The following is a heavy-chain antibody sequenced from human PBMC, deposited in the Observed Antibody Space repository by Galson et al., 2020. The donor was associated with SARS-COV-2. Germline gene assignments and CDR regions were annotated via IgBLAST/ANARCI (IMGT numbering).Heavy chain of an antibody. D-gene: IGHD3-22*01. CDR2: ISSSSYI. Sequence: GGSLRLSCAASGFTFSSYSMNWVRQAPGKGLEWVSSISSSSYIYYADSVKGRFTISRDNAKNSLYLQMNSLRAEDTAVYYCARGRYYYDRSGPPDYWGQGTLVTVSS. CDR3: ARGRYYYDRSGPPDY. J-gene: IGHJ4*02. CDR1: GFTFSSYS. V-gene: IGHV3-21*01.